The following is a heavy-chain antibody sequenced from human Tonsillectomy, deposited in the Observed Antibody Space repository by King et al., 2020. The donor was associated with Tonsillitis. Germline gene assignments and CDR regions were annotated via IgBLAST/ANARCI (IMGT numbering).Heavy chain of an antibody. V-gene: IGHV4-38-2*01. CDR2: IYHSGST. D-gene: IGHD3-3*01. J-gene: IGHJ4*02. Sequence: QLQESGPGLVKPSETLSLTCAVSGYSISSGYYWGWIRQPPGKGLEWIGSIYHSGSTYYNPSLKSRVTISVDTSKNQFSLKLSSVTAADTAVYYCANPFWSGYPNFDYWGQGTLVTVSS. CDR3: ANPFWSGYPNFDY. CDR1: GYSISSGYY.